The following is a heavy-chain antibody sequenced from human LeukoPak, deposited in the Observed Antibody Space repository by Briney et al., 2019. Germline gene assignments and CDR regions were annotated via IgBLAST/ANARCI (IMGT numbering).Heavy chain of an antibody. V-gene: IGHV3-21*01. CDR1: GFXFSSYS. CDR2: ISSSSSYI. Sequence: GGSLRLSCAASGFXFSSYSMNWVRQAPGKGLEWVSSISSSSSYIYYADSVKGRFTISRDNAKNSLYLQMNSLRAEDTAVYYCARQGRWGAYSSSWPYYFDYWGQGTLVTVSS. CDR3: ARQGRWGAYSSSWPYYFDY. D-gene: IGHD6-13*01. J-gene: IGHJ4*02.